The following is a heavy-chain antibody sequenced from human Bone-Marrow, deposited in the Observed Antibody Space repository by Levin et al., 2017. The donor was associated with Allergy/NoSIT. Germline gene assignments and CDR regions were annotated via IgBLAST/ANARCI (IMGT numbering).Heavy chain of an antibody. CDR2: ISSSSSTI. CDR3: AREYSGYDETVTRNYYYYGMDV. D-gene: IGHD5-12*01. Sequence: PGGSLRLSCAASGFTFSSYSMNWVRQAPGKGLEWVSYISSSSSTIYYADSVKGRFTISRDNAKNSLYLQMNSLRAEDTAVYYCAREYSGYDETVTRNYYYYGMDVWGQGTTVTVSS. CDR1: GFTFSSYS. J-gene: IGHJ6*02. V-gene: IGHV3-48*04.